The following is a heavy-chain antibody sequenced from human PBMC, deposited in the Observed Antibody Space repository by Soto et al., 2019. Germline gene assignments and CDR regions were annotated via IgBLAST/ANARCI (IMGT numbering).Heavy chain of an antibody. Sequence: PSETLSLTCTVSGGSISSGGYYWSWIRQHPGKGLEWIGYIYYSGSTYYNPSLKSRVTISVDTSKNQFSLKLSSVTAADTAVYYCARANWNYVRYFDYWGQGTLVTVSS. CDR1: GGSISSGGYY. CDR2: IYYSGST. D-gene: IGHD1-7*01. V-gene: IGHV4-31*03. J-gene: IGHJ4*02. CDR3: ARANWNYVRYFDY.